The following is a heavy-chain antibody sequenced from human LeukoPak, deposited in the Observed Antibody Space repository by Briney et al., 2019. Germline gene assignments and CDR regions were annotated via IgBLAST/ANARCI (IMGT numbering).Heavy chain of an antibody. J-gene: IGHJ4*02. V-gene: IGHV3-11*05. Sequence: PGGSLRLSCAASGFMFSNYFMSWIRQAPGKELEGISYISSNSKYTKYADAVKGRFTISRDNAKKSLYLQMSSLRAEDTAVYYCARVHDSSGYSFDYWGQGTLVTVSS. CDR2: ISSNSKYT. CDR3: ARVHDSSGYSFDY. D-gene: IGHD3-22*01. CDR1: GFMFSNYF.